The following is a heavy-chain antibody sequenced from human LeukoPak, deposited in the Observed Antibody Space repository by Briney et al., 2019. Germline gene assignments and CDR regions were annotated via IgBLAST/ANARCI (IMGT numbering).Heavy chain of an antibody. V-gene: IGHV4/OR15-8*01. D-gene: IGHD1-14*01. CDR1: GASIASHSW. J-gene: IGHJ4*01. CDR3: AYNRNFALDN. Sequence: PSETLSLTCAVSGASIASHSWWSWVRQPPGKGLEWIGEVYHSGGANYKPSLKSRVTISVDASRNHFSLKLTSVTAADTAVYFCAYNRNFALDNWGQGTLVTVSS. CDR2: VYHSGGA.